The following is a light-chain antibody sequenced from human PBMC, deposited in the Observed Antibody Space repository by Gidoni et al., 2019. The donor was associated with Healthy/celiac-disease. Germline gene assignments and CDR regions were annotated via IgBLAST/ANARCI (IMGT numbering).Light chain of an antibody. J-gene: IGKJ1*01. CDR1: QSVSSSY. Sequence: ELVLTPCPGTLSLSPGERATLSCRACQSVSSSYLAWYQHKPGQAPRHLIYGAASRFPGSPDRFCGSGASTDFTLTISSLEPEDFSVYYCYQHGNSSPLTFGRGTKVEIK. V-gene: IGKV3-20*01. CDR3: YQHGNSSPLT. CDR2: GAA.